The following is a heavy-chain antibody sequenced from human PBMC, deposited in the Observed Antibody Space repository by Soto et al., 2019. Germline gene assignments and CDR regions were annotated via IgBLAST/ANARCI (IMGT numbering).Heavy chain of an antibody. Sequence: PSETLSLTCTVSGGSISSYHWSWIRQPPGKGLEWIGYIYYSGSTNYNPSLKSRVTISVDTSKNQFSVKLTSVTATDTAVYYCARHSFIGGSGWGGDYWGPGTLVTVSS. CDR3: ARHSFIGGSGWGGDY. CDR2: IYYSGST. D-gene: IGHD6-19*01. J-gene: IGHJ4*02. V-gene: IGHV4-59*08. CDR1: GGSISSYH.